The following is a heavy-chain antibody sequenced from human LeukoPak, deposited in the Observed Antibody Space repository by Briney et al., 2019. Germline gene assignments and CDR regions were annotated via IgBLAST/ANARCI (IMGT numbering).Heavy chain of an antibody. J-gene: IGHJ4*02. CDR2: ISSSSSYI. D-gene: IGHD3-10*01. CDR3: ARDSSNYYGSGSFSPSPDY. CDR1: GFTLSNSA. Sequence: PGGSLRLSCAASGFTLSNSAMTWVRQAPGKGLEWVSSISSSSSYIYYADSVKGRFTISRDNAKNSLYLQMNSLRAEDTAVYYCARDSSNYYGSGSFSPSPDYWGQGTLVTVSS. V-gene: IGHV3-21*01.